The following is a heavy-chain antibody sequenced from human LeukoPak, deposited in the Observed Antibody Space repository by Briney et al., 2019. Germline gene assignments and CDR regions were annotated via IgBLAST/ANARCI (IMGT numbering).Heavy chain of an antibody. CDR1: GVSVGSAGYY. V-gene: IGHV4-61*08. CDR2: MYYSGNS. D-gene: IGHD1-26*01. CDR3: ARSQSQSGSYRYYFAY. J-gene: IGHJ4*02. Sequence: PSETLSLTCTVSGVSVGSAGYYWTWIWQPPGKGLEWIGYMYYSGNSNYNPFLKSRVTMSLDPSKNRFSLKLSSVTAADTAVYYCARSQSQSGSYRYYFAYWGQGTLVTVSS.